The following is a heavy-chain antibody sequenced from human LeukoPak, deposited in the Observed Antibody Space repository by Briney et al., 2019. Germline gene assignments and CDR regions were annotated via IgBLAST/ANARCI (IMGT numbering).Heavy chain of an antibody. Sequence: GRSLRLSCAASGFTFSSYGMHWVRQAPGKGLEWVAVISYDGSNKYYADSVKGRFTISRDNSKNTLYLQMNSLRAEDTAVYYCAKDTGTMVRGVPDYWGQGTLVTVSS. CDR2: ISYDGSNK. CDR1: GFTFSSYG. CDR3: AKDTGTMVRGVPDY. J-gene: IGHJ4*02. V-gene: IGHV3-30*18. D-gene: IGHD3-10*01.